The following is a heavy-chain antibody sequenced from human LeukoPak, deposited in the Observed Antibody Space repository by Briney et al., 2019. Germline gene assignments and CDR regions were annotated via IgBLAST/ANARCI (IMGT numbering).Heavy chain of an antibody. CDR1: GGSISSGTYY. J-gene: IGHJ3*02. CDR2: IYSSGST. CDR3: ARDPLLLDDAFDI. V-gene: IGHV4-61*02. D-gene: IGHD2-15*01. Sequence: SETLSLTCTVSGGSISSGTYYWSWIRQPAGKGLEWIGRIYSSGSTYYSPSLRSRVTVSADTSKNQFSLNLSSVTAADTAVYYCARDPLLLDDAFDIWGQGTMVTVSS.